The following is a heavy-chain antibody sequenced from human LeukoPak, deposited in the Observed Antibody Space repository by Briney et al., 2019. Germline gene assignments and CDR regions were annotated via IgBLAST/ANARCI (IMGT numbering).Heavy chain of an antibody. V-gene: IGHV3-21*01. Sequence: KPGGSLRLSCAASGFTFSTYSMNWVRQAPGKGLEWVSSISSSSGYIYYADSVKGRFTISRDNAKNSLFLQMNSLRAEDTAVYYCARDRLLEDREYNYYFYMDVWGKGTTVTVSS. J-gene: IGHJ6*03. CDR3: ARDRLLEDREYNYYFYMDV. CDR1: GFTFSTYS. CDR2: ISSSSGYI. D-gene: IGHD1-1*01.